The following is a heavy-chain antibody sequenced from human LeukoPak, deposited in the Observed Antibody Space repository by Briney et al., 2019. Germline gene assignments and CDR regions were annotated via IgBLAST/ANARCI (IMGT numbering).Heavy chain of an antibody. Sequence: ASVKVSCKASGYTFTGYYMHWVRQAPGQGLEWMGWINPNSGGTNYAQKLQGRVTMTTDTSTSTAYMELRSLRSDDTAVYYCARDQWGRSSHFDYWGQGTLVTVSS. CDR3: ARDQWGRSSHFDY. CDR2: INPNSGGT. V-gene: IGHV1-2*02. D-gene: IGHD6-13*01. CDR1: GYTFTGYY. J-gene: IGHJ4*02.